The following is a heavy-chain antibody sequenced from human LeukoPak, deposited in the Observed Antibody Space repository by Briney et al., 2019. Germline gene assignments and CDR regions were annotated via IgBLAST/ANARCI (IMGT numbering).Heavy chain of an antibody. CDR1: GFTVSSFY. CDR3: ARERATDGYILAY. V-gene: IGHV3-53*01. D-gene: IGHD2-8*01. Sequence: GGSLRLSCAASGFTVSSFYMSWVRQAPGKGLEWVSIVYAGGSTYYADSVEGRFTISRDNSKNTLYPQMNSLRPDDTAVYYCARERATDGYILAYWGQGTLVTVSS. CDR2: VYAGGST. J-gene: IGHJ4*02.